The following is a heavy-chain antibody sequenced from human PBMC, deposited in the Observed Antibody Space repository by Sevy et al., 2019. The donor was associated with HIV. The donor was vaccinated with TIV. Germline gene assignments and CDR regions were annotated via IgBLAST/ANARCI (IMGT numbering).Heavy chain of an antibody. V-gene: IGHV3-30-3*01. D-gene: IGHD6-6*01. J-gene: IGHJ4*02. Sequence: GESLKISCAASGFTFSSYAMHWVRQAPGKGLEWVAVISYDGSNKYYADSVKGRFTISRDNSKNTLYLQMNSLRAEDTAVYYCARDLKGGSSGYWGQGTLVTVSS. CDR2: ISYDGSNK. CDR3: ARDLKGGSSGY. CDR1: GFTFSSYA.